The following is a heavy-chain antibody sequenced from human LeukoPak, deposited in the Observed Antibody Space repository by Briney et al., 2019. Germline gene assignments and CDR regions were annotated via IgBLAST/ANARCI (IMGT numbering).Heavy chain of an antibody. CDR1: GYTFTSYD. D-gene: IGHD3-3*01. J-gene: IGHJ6*03. CDR2: MNPNSGNT. V-gene: IGHV1-8*01. CDR3: ARARYETRIWPKSRYDYYHYMDV. Sequence: ASVKVSCKASGYTFTSYDINWVRQATGQGLEWMGWMNPNSGNTGYAQKFQGRVTMTRNTSISTAYMELSSLRSEDTAVYYCARARYETRIWPKSRYDYYHYMDVWGKGTTVTVSS.